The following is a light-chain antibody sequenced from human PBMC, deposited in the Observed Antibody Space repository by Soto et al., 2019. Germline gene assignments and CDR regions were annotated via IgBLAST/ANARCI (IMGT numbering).Light chain of an antibody. Sequence: QSVLTQPASVSGSPGQSITISCTGTSSDVGGYNYVSWYQQHPGKAPKLMIYEVSNRPSGVSNRFSRSKSGNTASLTISGLQPEDDADYYCTSYTTSSTHWVFGGGTKLTVL. V-gene: IGLV2-14*01. CDR1: SSDVGGYNY. J-gene: IGLJ3*02. CDR2: EVS. CDR3: TSYTTSSTHWV.